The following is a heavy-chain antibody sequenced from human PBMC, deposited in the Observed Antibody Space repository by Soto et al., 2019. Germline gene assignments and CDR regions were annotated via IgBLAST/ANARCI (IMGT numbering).Heavy chain of an antibody. Sequence: PGGSLRLACVAFGFTFSSYAMGWVRQAPGEWVEWVSSIGGSGSYTYYADSVKGRFTLSRDNFKSTLYLQMNSLRAEDTAVYYCAKDNLAPYSKGWAIRFDPWGQGTXVTVSS. V-gene: IGHV3-23*01. J-gene: IGHJ5*02. CDR1: GFTFSSYA. CDR3: AKDNLAPYSKGWAIRFDP. D-gene: IGHD6-19*01. CDR2: IGGSGSYT.